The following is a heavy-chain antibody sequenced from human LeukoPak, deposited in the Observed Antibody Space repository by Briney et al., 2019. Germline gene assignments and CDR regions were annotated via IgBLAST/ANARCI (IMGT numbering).Heavy chain of an antibody. Sequence: SETLSLTCTVSGGSISSSSDFWGWIRQPPGKGLEWIGTIYYSGSAYYNPSLKSRVTISVDTSKNQFSLKLSSVTAADTAVYYCARRNSGWYYFDYWAREPWSPSPQ. V-gene: IGHV4-39*07. CDR1: GGSISSSSDF. J-gene: IGHJ4*02. D-gene: IGHD6-19*01. CDR3: ARRNSGWYYFDY. CDR2: IYYSGSA.